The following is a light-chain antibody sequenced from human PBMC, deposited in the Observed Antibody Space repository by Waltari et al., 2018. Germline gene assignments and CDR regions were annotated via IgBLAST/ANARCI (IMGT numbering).Light chain of an antibody. CDR2: AAS. Sequence: EIVMTQSPATLSVSPGERATLSCRASQSVRSNLACYQHKPGQTPRLLIYAASTRATGIPARFSVSGSGTEFTLTISSLQSEDFAVYDCQQYNNWPPSTFGQGTKLEIK. CDR3: QQYNNWPPST. CDR1: QSVRSN. J-gene: IGKJ2*01. V-gene: IGKV3-15*01.